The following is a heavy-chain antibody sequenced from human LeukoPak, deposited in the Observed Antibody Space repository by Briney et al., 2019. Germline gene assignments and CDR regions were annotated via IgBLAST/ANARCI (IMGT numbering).Heavy chain of an antibody. CDR2: ISPSGRGA. CDR3: ASQAASGYYFEY. CDR1: GYTFTDYY. J-gene: IGHJ4*02. D-gene: IGHD3-9*01. V-gene: IGHV1-2*02. Sequence: ASVKVSCKASGYTFTDYYIQWVRQAPGQGLEWMGWISPSGRGANSAQKFQGRVTMTRDTSISTAYMELSRLTSDDTAVYHCASQAASGYYFEYWGQGSLVTVSS.